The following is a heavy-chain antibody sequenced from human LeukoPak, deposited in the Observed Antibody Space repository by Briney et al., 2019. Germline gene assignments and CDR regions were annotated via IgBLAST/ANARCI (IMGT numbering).Heavy chain of an antibody. CDR2: INPNSGGT. CDR3: ARDPDVVEGATTGDY. J-gene: IGHJ4*02. CDR1: GYTFTGYY. V-gene: IGHV1-2*02. D-gene: IGHD1-26*01. Sequence: ASVKVSCKASGYTFTGYYMHWVRQAPGQGLEWMGWINPNSGGTNYAQKFQGRVTMTRDMSISTVYMELSRLRSDDTAVYYCARDPDVVEGATTGDYWGQGTLVTVSS.